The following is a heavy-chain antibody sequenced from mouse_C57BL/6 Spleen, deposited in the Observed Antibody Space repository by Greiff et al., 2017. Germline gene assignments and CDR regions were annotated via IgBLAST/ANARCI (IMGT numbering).Heavy chain of an antibody. D-gene: IGHD2-4*01. Sequence: VQLQQSGPELVKPGASVKISCKASGYTFTDYYMNWVKQSHGKSLEWIGDINPNNGGTSYNQKFKGKATLTVDKSSSTAYMELRSLTSEDSAVYYGARDDYDERAWFAYWGQGTLVTVSA. J-gene: IGHJ3*01. V-gene: IGHV1-26*01. CDR3: ARDDYDERAWFAY. CDR2: INPNNGGT. CDR1: GYTFTDYY.